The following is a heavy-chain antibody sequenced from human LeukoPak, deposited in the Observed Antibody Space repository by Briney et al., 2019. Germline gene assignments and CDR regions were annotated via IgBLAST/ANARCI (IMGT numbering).Heavy chain of an antibody. CDR2: IWYDGSNK. D-gene: IGHD6-13*01. V-gene: IGHV3-33*01. CDR1: GFTFSSYG. Sequence: GGSLRLSCAASGFTFSSYGMHWVRQAPGKGLEWVAVIWYDGSNKYYADSVKGRFTISRDNSKNTLYLQMNSLRAEDTAVYYCARFLYSSSWYDYWGQGTLVTVSS. CDR3: ARFLYSSSWYDY. J-gene: IGHJ4*02.